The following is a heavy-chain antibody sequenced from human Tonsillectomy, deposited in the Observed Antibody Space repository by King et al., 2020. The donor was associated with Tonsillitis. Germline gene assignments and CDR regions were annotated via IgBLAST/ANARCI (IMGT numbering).Heavy chain of an antibody. D-gene: IGHD6-19*01. CDR3: ARGSYSSGWYSGSYYYYYMDV. J-gene: IGHJ6*03. CDR2: IIPNFGTA. Sequence: VQLVESGAEVKKPASSVKVSCKASGGTFSSYAISWVRQAPGQGLEWMGGIIPNFGTANYAQKFRGRVTITADESTSTAYVELSSLRSEDTAVYYCARGSYSSGWYSGSYYYYYMDVWGKGTTVTVSS. V-gene: IGHV1-69*01. CDR1: GGTFSSYA.